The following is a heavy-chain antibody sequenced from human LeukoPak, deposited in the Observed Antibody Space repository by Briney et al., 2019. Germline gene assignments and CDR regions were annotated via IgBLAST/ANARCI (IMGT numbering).Heavy chain of an antibody. CDR3: AKGWFGETLHGPHDY. CDR1: GFTVSSNY. V-gene: IGHV3-23*01. D-gene: IGHD3-10*01. CDR2: ISASGSLT. Sequence: GSLRLSCAASGFTVSSNYMSWVRQAPGKGLEWVSGISASGSLTYYADSVKGRFTISRDNSKSILFLQMNSLTVEDTAVYYWAKGWFGETLHGPHDYWGQGTLVTVSS. J-gene: IGHJ4*02.